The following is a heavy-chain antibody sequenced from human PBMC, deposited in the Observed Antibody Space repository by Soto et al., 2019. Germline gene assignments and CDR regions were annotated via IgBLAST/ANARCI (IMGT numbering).Heavy chain of an antibody. J-gene: IGHJ4*02. Sequence: QAQLVQSGAGVIKPGASVKVPCKAPDYTFTRNYFHWLGQAPGQGLEWLGITNPSAGSTSYPQKFQGRVTMTRDTSTSTVYMEVSSLRAEDTAVYYCASPHSGYDGYSYWGQGTLVTVSS. D-gene: IGHD5-12*01. CDR1: DYTFTRNY. CDR2: TNPSAGST. V-gene: IGHV1-46*03. CDR3: ASPHSGYDGYSY.